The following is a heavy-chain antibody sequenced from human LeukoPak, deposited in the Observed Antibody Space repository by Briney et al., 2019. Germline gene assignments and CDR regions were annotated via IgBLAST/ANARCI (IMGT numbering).Heavy chain of an antibody. J-gene: IGHJ4*02. CDR3: ARLIAGPNRAYFDY. V-gene: IGHV4-59*08. Sequence: TSETLSLTCTVSGGSTSSYYWSWIRQPPGKGLEWIGYIYYSGSTNYNPSLKSRVTISVDTSKNQFSLKLSSVTAADTAVYYCARLIAGPNRAYFDYWGQGTLVTVSS. CDR1: GGSTSSYY. D-gene: IGHD3-16*02. CDR2: IYYSGST.